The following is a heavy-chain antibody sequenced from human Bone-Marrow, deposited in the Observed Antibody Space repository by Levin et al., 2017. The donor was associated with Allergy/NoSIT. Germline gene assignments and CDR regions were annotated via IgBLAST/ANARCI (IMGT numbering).Heavy chain of an antibody. D-gene: IGHD6-6*01. Sequence: SETLSLTCTVSGGSISSGGYYWSWIRQHPGKGLEWIGYIYYSGSTYYNPSLKSRVTISVDTSKNQFSLKLSSVTAADTAVYYCARGLRKGYSSSSTSAATKKWAKNWFDPWGQGTLVTVSS. CDR3: ARGLRKGYSSSSTSAATKKWAKNWFDP. CDR2: IYYSGST. CDR1: GGSISSGGYY. J-gene: IGHJ5*02. V-gene: IGHV4-31*03.